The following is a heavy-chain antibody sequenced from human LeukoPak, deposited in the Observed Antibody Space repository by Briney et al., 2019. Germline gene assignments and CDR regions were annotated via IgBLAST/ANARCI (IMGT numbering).Heavy chain of an antibody. CDR1: GFTFSSYA. J-gene: IGHJ4*02. CDR2: ISGSGGST. D-gene: IGHD3-22*01. V-gene: IGHV3-23*01. CDR3: ARDYRNYYDSSGYYLDY. Sequence: GGSLRLSCAASGFTFSSYAMSWVRQAPGKGLEWVSTISGSGGSTYYADSVKGRFTISRDISKNSLYLQMNSLRAEDTAVYYCARDYRNYYDSSGYYLDYWGQGTLVTVSS.